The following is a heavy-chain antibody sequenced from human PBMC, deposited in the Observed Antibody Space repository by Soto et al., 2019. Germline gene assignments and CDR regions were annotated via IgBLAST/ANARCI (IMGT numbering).Heavy chain of an antibody. V-gene: IGHV3-13*01. CDR3: ARVSYDSSGYYFNDAFDI. Sequence: GGSLRLSCAASGFTFSSYDMHWVRQATGKGLEWVSAIGTAGDTYYPGSVKGRFTISRENAKNSLYLQMNSLRAEDTAVYYCARVSYDSSGYYFNDAFDIWGQGTMVTVSS. J-gene: IGHJ3*02. D-gene: IGHD3-22*01. CDR1: GFTFSSYD. CDR2: IGTAGDT.